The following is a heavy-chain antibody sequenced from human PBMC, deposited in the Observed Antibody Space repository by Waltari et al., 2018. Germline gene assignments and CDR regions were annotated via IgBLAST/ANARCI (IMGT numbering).Heavy chain of an antibody. V-gene: IGHV1-2*04. D-gene: IGHD6-13*01. Sequence: QVQLVQSGAEVKKPGASVKVSCKASGYTFTGYYMHWVRQAPGKGLEWMGWINPNSGGTNYAQKFQGWVTMTRDTSISTAYMELSRLRSDDTAVYYCARDIAASGTRPYYGMDVWGQGTTVTVSS. CDR1: GYTFTGYY. CDR3: ARDIAASGTRPYYGMDV. CDR2: INPNSGGT. J-gene: IGHJ6*02.